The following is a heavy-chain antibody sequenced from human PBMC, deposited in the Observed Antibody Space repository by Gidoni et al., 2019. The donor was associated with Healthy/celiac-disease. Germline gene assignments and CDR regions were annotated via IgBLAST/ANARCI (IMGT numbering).Heavy chain of an antibody. J-gene: IGHJ4*02. Sequence: QVQLQESGPGLVKPSETLSLTCTVSGGSVSSGSYYWSWIRQPPGKGLEWIGYIYYSGSTNYNPSLKSRVTISVDTSKNQFSLKLSSVTAADTAVYYCARVFSGYESIDYWGQGTLVTVSS. V-gene: IGHV4-61*01. CDR1: GGSVSSGSYY. CDR2: IYYSGST. CDR3: ARVFSGYESIDY. D-gene: IGHD5-12*01.